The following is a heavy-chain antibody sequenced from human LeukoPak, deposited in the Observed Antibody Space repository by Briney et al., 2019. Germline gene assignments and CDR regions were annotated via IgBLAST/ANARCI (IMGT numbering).Heavy chain of an antibody. Sequence: PSETLSLTCAVYGGSFSGYYWSWIRQPPGKGLEWIGEINHSGSTNYNPSLKSRVTISVDTSKNQFSLKLSSVTAADTAVYYCARVEDSSGPYWGQGTLVTVSS. CDR2: INHSGST. D-gene: IGHD3-22*01. CDR1: GGSFSGYY. J-gene: IGHJ4*02. V-gene: IGHV4-34*01. CDR3: ARVEDSSGPY.